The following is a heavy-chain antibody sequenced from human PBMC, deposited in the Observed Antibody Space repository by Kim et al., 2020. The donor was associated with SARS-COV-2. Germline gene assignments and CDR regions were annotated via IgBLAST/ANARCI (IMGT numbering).Heavy chain of an antibody. CDR1: GFTFSSYA. J-gene: IGHJ6*02. V-gene: IGHV3-30*04. Sequence: GGSLRLSCAASGFTFSSYAMHWVRQAPGKGLEWVAVISYDGSNKYYADSVKGRFTISRDNSKNTLYLQMNSLRAEDTAVYYCARDLYRFYDSSGISPGHYYYYGMDVWGQGTTVTVSS. CDR2: ISYDGSNK. CDR3: ARDLYRFYDSSGISPGHYYYYGMDV. D-gene: IGHD3-22*01.